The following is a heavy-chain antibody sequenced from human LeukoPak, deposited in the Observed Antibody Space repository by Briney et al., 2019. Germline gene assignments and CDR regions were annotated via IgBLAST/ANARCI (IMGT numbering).Heavy chain of an antibody. Sequence: PSETLSLTCTVSGGSISSSSYYWGWIRQPPGKGLEWIGSIYYSGSTYYNPSLKSRVTISVDTSKNQFSLKLSSVTAADTAVYYCASSTVADNYYYYGMDVWGQGTTVTVSS. CDR2: IYYSGST. CDR1: GGSISSSSYY. J-gene: IGHJ6*02. CDR3: ASSTVADNYYYYGMDV. D-gene: IGHD4-23*01. V-gene: IGHV4-39*01.